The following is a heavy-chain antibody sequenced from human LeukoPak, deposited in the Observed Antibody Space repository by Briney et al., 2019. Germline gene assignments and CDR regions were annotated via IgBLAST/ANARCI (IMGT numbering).Heavy chain of an antibody. V-gene: IGHV3-23*01. CDR2: ISASGGNT. D-gene: IGHD4-17*01. J-gene: IGHJ4*02. Sequence: GGSLRLSCAASGFTLSSYAMSWVRQAPGKGLEWVSTISASGGNTYYADSVKGRFTISRDNSKNTLYLQMNSLRAEDTAVYYCAKNTVTVSGYYFDYWGQGTLVTVSS. CDR1: GFTLSSYA. CDR3: AKNTVTVSGYYFDY.